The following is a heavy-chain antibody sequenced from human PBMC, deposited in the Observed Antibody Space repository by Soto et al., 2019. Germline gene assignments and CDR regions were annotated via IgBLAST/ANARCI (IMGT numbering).Heavy chain of an antibody. V-gene: IGHV1-2*02. CDR1: GYTFTGYYY. D-gene: IGHD3-10*01. CDR2: INAYSAGT. J-gene: IGHJ4*02. Sequence: QVQLVQSGAEVKKPGASVMVSCTSSGYTFTGYYYMHWVRQAPGQGVGWVGWINAYSAGTNYAQRFKGRVTMTRDTSSKIAYMELSGVTSDDTAVCFCARVGASAWFGDYWGQGTLVTVSS. CDR3: ARVGASAWFGDY.